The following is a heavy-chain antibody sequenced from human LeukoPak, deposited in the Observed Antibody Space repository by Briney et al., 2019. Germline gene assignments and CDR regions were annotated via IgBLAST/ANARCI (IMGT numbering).Heavy chain of an antibody. J-gene: IGHJ6*02. CDR3: AKGYYYYYGMDV. V-gene: IGHV3-23*01. Sequence: GGSLRLSCAASGFTFSDYYMSWIRQAPGKGLEWVSAISGSGGSTYYADSVKGRFTISRDNSKNTLYLQMNSLRAEDTAVYYCAKGYYYYYGMDVWGQGTTVTVSS. CDR2: ISGSGGST. CDR1: GFTFSDYY.